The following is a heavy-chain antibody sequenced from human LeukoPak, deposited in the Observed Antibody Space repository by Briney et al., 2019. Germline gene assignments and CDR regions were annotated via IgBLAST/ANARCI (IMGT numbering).Heavy chain of an antibody. CDR1: GGSISSNTYY. J-gene: IGHJ2*01. D-gene: IGHD6-19*01. Sequence: SETLSLTCTVSGGSISSNTYYWGWIRQPPGKGLEWIGSIFYSGNTYCNPSLKSRVTISADTSKNQFSLKLSSVTAADTAEYYCAREVYRSGWYKGHFDLWGRGTLVTVSS. CDR2: IFYSGNT. CDR3: AREVYRSGWYKGHFDL. V-gene: IGHV4-39*02.